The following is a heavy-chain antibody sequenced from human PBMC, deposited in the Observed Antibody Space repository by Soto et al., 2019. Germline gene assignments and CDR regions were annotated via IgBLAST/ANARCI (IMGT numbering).Heavy chain of an antibody. V-gene: IGHV4-39*01. Sequence: SETLSLTCTVSGGSISSSSYYWGWIRQPPGKGLEWIGSIYYSGSTYYNPSLKSRVTISVDTPKNQFSLKLSSVTAADTAVYYCARHEDYYDSSGYPDYWGQGTLVTVSS. J-gene: IGHJ4*02. CDR1: GGSISSSSYY. CDR2: IYYSGST. CDR3: ARHEDYYDSSGYPDY. D-gene: IGHD3-22*01.